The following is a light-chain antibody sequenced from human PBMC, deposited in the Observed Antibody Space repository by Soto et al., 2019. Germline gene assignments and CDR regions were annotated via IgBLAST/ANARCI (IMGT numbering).Light chain of an antibody. CDR3: ATWDGSLPAEV. Sequence: QSVLTQPPSLSAAPGQKVTISCSGSSSNIGNNFVSWYQQLPGAAPKLLIYDNNKRPSGIPDRFSGSKSGTSDTLDITGLQTGDEADYYCATWDGSLPAEVFGGGTKLTVL. CDR1: SSNIGNNF. V-gene: IGLV1-51*01. CDR2: DNN. J-gene: IGLJ2*01.